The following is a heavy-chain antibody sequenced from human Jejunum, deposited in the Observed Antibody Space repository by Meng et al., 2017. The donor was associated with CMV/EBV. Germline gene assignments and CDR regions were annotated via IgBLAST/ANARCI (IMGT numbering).Heavy chain of an antibody. CDR2: ITGRGGEA. Sequence: ACGFTFSSYAMSWVRQAAGKGLEWVSTITGRGGEAYYADAVKGRFTISRDNSKNTLFLQMSSLRMEDTAVYYCAKDDHAVVAPMVDYWGQGTLVTVSS. CDR1: GFTFSSYA. V-gene: IGHV3-23*01. J-gene: IGHJ4*02. D-gene: IGHD2-21*01. CDR3: AKDDHAVVAPMVDY.